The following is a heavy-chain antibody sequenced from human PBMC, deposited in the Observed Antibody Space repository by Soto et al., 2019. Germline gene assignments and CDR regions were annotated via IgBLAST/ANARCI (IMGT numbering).Heavy chain of an antibody. Sequence: QVQLVQSGAEVKKPGSSWKVCCKASGGTLSSYAISWVRHAPGPGLEWMGEIIPIFGTANYAQKFQGRVTITADASTSTAYMELSSLRSEDTAVYYCARDRGPSSGYYPYWFDPWGQGTLVTVSS. D-gene: IGHD3-22*01. J-gene: IGHJ5*02. CDR1: GGTLSSYA. CDR2: IIPIFGTA. CDR3: ARDRGPSSGYYPYWFDP. V-gene: IGHV1-69*12.